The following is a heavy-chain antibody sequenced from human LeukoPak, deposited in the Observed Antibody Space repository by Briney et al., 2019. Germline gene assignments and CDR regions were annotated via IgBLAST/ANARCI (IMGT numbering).Heavy chain of an antibody. D-gene: IGHD3-22*01. CDR1: GGSMSSYY. J-gene: IGHJ4*02. Sequence: PSETLSLTCTVSGGSMSSYYWSWIRQPPGKGLEWIGYIYYSGSTNYNPSLKSRVTISVDTSKNQFSLKLTSVSAADTAVHYWARGRSYYDSTGYAYWGQGTQVNVSS. V-gene: IGHV4-59*12. CDR3: ARGRSYYDSTGYAY. CDR2: IYYSGST.